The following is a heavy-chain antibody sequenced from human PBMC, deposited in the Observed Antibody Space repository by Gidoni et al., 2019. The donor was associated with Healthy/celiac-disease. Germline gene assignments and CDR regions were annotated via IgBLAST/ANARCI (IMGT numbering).Heavy chain of an antibody. J-gene: IGHJ4*02. D-gene: IGHD3-3*01. V-gene: IGHV4-34*01. Sequence: QVQLQQWGAGLLKPSETLSLTCAVYGGSFSGYYWSWIRQPPGKGLEWIGEINHSGSTNYNPSLKSRVTISVDTSKNQFSLKLSSVTAADTAVYYCARGLWTAEYYFDYWGQGTLVTVSS. CDR2: INHSGST. CDR3: ARGLWTAEYYFDY. CDR1: GGSFSGYY.